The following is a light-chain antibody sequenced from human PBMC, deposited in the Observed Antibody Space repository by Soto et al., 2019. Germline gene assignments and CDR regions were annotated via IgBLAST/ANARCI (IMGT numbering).Light chain of an antibody. CDR3: QQYGSSPWT. CDR2: GAS. J-gene: IGKJ1*01. V-gene: IGKV3-20*01. CDR1: QSVSSSY. Sequence: EIVLTQSPGTLSLSPGERATLSCRSSQSVSSSYLAWYQQKPGQAPRPLIYGASSRAIGIPDRFSGSGSGTVFTLTISILEPEDFAVYYCQQYGSSPWTFGQGTKVEIK.